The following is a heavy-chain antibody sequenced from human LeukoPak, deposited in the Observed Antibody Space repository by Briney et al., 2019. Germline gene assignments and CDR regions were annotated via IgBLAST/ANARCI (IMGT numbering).Heavy chain of an antibody. Sequence: ASVEVSCKASGYTFTSYGISWVRQAPGQGLEWMGWINPNSGDTKSAPKFQGRVAMTRVTSINTAYMEVSGLTPDDTAIYYCAKRGGALSHWGQGTPVTVTS. D-gene: IGHD2-21*01. CDR2: INPNSGDT. CDR3: AKRGGALSH. J-gene: IGHJ4*02. CDR1: GYTFTSYG. V-gene: IGHV1-2*02.